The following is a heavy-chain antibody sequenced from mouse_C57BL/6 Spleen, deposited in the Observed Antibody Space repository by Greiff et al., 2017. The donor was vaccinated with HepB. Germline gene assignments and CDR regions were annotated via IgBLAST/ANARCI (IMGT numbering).Heavy chain of an antibody. CDR3: AREGAYDYGSSYHY. CDR2: ISDGGSYT. CDR1: GFTFSSYA. D-gene: IGHD1-1*01. Sequence: EVQLVESGGGLVKPGGSLKLSCAASGFTFSSYAMSWVRQTPEKRLEWVATISDGGSYTYYPDNVKGRFTISRDNAKNNLYLQMSHLKSEDTAMYYCAREGAYDYGSSYHYWGQGTTLTVSS. V-gene: IGHV5-4*01. J-gene: IGHJ2*01.